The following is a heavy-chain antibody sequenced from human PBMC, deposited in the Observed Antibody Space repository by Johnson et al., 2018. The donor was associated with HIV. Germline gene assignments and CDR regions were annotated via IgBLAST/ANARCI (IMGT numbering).Heavy chain of an antibody. J-gene: IGHJ3*02. CDR1: GFTFDDYA. V-gene: IGHV3-9*01. Sequence: VQLVESGGGLVQPGRSLRLSCAASGFTFDDYAMHWVRQAPGKGLEWVSGISWNSGSIGYADSVKGRFTISRDNAKNSLYLQMNSLRAEDTAVYYCAKERAIVGATFGAFGIWGQGTMVTVSS. CDR2: ISWNSGSI. CDR3: AKERAIVGATFGAFGI. D-gene: IGHD1-26*01.